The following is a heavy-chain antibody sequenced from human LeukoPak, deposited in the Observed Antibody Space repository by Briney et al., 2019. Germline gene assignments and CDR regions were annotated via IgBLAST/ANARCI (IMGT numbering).Heavy chain of an antibody. CDR1: GGSISSSSYY. Sequence: SETLSLTCTVSGGSISSSSYYWGWIRQPPGKGLEWIGSIHYSGSTYYNLSLKSRVTISVDTSKNQFSLKLSSVTAADTAVYYCARRVVPGYYMDVWGKGTTVTVSS. D-gene: IGHD2-2*01. J-gene: IGHJ6*03. CDR2: IHYSGST. CDR3: ARRVVPGYYMDV. V-gene: IGHV4-39*01.